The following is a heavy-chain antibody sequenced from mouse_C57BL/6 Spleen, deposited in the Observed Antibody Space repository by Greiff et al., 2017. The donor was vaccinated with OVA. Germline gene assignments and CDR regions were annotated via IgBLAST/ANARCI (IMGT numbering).Heavy chain of an antibody. CDR2: IWSDGST. D-gene: IGHD1-2*01. CDR3: ARHQDYGNAMDY. Sequence: QVQLKESGPGLVAPSQSLSITCTVSGFSLTSYGVHWVRQPPGKGLEWLVVIWSDGSTTYNSALKSRLSISKDKSKSQVYLKMNSLQTDDTAMYYCARHQDYGNAMDYWGQGTSVTVSS. J-gene: IGHJ4*01. CDR1: GFSLTSYG. V-gene: IGHV2-6-1*01.